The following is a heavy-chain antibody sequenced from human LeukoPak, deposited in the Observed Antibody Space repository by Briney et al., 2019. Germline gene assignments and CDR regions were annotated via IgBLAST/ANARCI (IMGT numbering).Heavy chain of an antibody. CDR3: ARREYYFDY. J-gene: IGHJ4*02. Sequence: SETLSLTCTVSGGSISSYYWSWIRQPPGKGLEWTGNIYYNGNTNYNPSLKSRVTISLDTSKNQFSLNLSSVTAADTAVYYCARREYYFDYWGQGTLVTVSS. CDR2: IYYNGNT. CDR1: GGSISSYY. V-gene: IGHV4-59*08.